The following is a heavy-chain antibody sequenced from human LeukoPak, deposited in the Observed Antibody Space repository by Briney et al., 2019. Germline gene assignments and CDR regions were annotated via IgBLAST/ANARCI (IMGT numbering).Heavy chain of an antibody. D-gene: IGHD1-26*01. CDR3: AREDSGNYYFDF. CDR2: ISGSAGFT. J-gene: IGHJ4*02. CDR1: GFSFSSYT. Sequence: PGGSLRLSCAASGFSFSSYTMSWVRQAPGKGLEWVSAISGSAGFTYYADSVKGRFTISRDNSKNTLFLQMNSLRAEDTAVYYCAREDSGNYYFDFWGQGTLVTVSS. V-gene: IGHV3-23*01.